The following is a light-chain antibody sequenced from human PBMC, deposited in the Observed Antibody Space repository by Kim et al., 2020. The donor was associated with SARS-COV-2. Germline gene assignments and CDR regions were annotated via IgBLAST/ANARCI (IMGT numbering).Light chain of an antibody. J-gene: IGLJ3*02. V-gene: IGLV1-47*01. Sequence: QSVLTQPPSASGTPGQRVTLSCSGSSHNIEKNYGYWYQQVPGTAPKVLIYVNNQRPSGVPDRFSGSKSGTSASLAISGLRSEYEADYYCAPWDDRLGALLFCGGTQLTVL. CDR1: SHNIEKNY. CDR3: APWDDRLGALL. CDR2: VNN.